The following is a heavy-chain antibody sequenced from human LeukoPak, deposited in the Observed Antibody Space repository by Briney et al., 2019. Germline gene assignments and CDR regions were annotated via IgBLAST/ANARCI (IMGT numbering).Heavy chain of an antibody. CDR2: ISSSSSYI. V-gene: IGHV3-21*01. Sequence: GGSLRLSCAASGFTFSSYSMNWVRQAPGKGLGWVSSISSSSSYIYYADSVKGRFTISRDNAKNSLYLQMNSLRAEDTAVYYCARVYYDRVGDAFDIWGQGTMVTVSS. J-gene: IGHJ3*02. D-gene: IGHD3-22*01. CDR3: ARVYYDRVGDAFDI. CDR1: GFTFSSYS.